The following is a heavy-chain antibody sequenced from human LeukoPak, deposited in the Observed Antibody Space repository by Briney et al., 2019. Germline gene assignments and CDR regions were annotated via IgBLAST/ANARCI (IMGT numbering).Heavy chain of an antibody. J-gene: IGHJ5*02. CDR2: INSDGSST. CDR1: GFTFSSYW. D-gene: IGHD3-22*01. Sequence: SGGSLRLSCAASGFTFSSYWMHWVRQAPGKGLVWVSRINSDGSSTSYADSVKGRFTISRDNAKNTLYLQMNSLRAEDTAVYYCARGDRYYYDSSGSPGGFDPWGQGTLVTVSS. V-gene: IGHV3-74*01. CDR3: ARGDRYYYDSSGSPGGFDP.